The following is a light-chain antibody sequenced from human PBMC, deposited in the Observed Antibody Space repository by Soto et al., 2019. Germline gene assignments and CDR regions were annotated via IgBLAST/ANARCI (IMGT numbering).Light chain of an antibody. CDR3: KQYKEWPPFT. V-gene: IGKV3-15*01. J-gene: IGKJ5*01. Sequence: EIVMTQSTATLSVSPGETATLSCRASQSVSNNVAWYQQKPGQAPRLLILGASTRATGIPARFSGSGSGTEFTLSISSLQSEDFAVYYCKQYKEWPPFTFGQGTRLENK. CDR1: QSVSNN. CDR2: GAS.